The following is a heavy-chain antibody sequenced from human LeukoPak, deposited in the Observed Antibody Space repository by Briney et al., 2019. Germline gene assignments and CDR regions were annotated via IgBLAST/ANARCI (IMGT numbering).Heavy chain of an antibody. CDR2: ISYDGSNK. CDR1: GFTFSSYG. CDR3: ARADSGYYGDAFDI. V-gene: IGHV3-30*03. D-gene: IGHD3-22*01. J-gene: IGHJ3*02. Sequence: PGRSLRLSCAASGFTFSSYGTHWVRQAPGKGLEWVAGISYDGSNKYYADSVKGRFTISRDNSKNTLYLQMNSLRAEDTALYYCARADSGYYGDAFDIWGQGTMVTVSS.